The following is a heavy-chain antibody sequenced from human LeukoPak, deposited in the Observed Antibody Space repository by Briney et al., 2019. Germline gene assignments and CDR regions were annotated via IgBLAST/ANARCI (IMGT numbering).Heavy chain of an antibody. Sequence: PSETLSLTCTVSGGSISGYYWGWIRQPPGEGLEWIGYIYNSGNTNYNPSLKSRVTVSVDTSKNQFSLKLTSVTAADTAVYYCARYRAFDIWGRGTLVTVSS. CDR1: GGSISGYY. V-gene: IGHV4-59*01. CDR2: IYNSGNT. CDR3: ARYRAFDI. J-gene: IGHJ3*02.